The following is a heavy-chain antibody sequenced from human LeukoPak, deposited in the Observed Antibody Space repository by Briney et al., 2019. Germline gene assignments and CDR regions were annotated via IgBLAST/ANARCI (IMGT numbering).Heavy chain of an antibody. CDR2: IYYSGST. CDR1: GGSISSYY. CDR3: ARVRVVAANRAFDI. D-gene: IGHD2-15*01. V-gene: IGHV4-59*01. J-gene: IGHJ3*02. Sequence: SVTLSLTCTVSGGSISSYYWSWIRQPPGKGLEWIGYIYYSGSTNYNPSLKSRVTISVDTSKNQFSLKLSSVTAADTAVYYCARVRVVAANRAFDIWGQGTMVTVSS.